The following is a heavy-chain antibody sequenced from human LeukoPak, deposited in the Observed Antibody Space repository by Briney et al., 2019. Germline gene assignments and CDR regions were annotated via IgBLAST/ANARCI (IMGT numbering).Heavy chain of an antibody. CDR1: GTSITPYS. D-gene: IGHD5-24*01. CDR2: FYTSGNT. J-gene: IGHJ3*02. Sequence: SETLSLTCSVSGTSITPYSWSWIRQPPGRGLEWIGYFYTSGNTHQNPSLTSRVTMSIDASKNQFSLRLSSMTAADTAVYYCARNRAEMATITDDTFDMWGQGTMVTVSS. CDR3: ARNRAEMATITDDTFDM. V-gene: IGHV4-4*09.